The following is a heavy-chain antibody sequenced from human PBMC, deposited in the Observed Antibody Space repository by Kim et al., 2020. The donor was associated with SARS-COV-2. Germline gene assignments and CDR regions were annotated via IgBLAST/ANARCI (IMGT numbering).Heavy chain of an antibody. D-gene: IGHD5-12*01. CDR2: IKSNTDGGTT. CDR3: STLQMATILPDY. CDR1: GFTFTNAW. J-gene: IGHJ4*02. V-gene: IGHV3-15*01. Sequence: GGSLILSCAASGFTFTNAWMSWVRQAPGKGLEWVGRIKSNTDGGTTDYAAPVQGRFTISRDDSINTLYLQMNSLKTEDTAVYYCSTLQMATILPDYWGQG.